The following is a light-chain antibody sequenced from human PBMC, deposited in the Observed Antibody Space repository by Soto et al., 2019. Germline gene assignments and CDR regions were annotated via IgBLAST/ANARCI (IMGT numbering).Light chain of an antibody. V-gene: IGKV3-20*01. CDR1: QSVSSSY. CDR2: GAS. J-gene: IGKJ5*01. CDR3: QQYGGSPSIT. Sequence: IVLTQSPGTLGLSLRKRCTLRCRPSQSVSSSYLAWYQQKPGQAPRLLIYGASSRATGIPARFSGSGSGTDFTLTISRLEPEDSAVYYCQQYGGSPSITFGQGTRLEIK.